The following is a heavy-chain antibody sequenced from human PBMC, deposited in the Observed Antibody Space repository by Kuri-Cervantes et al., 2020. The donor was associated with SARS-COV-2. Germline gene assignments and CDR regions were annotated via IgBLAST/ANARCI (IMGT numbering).Heavy chain of an antibody. CDR3: ARQSTDCSSTSCYIDY. Sequence: KVSCKGSGYSFTSYWIGWVRQMPGKGLEWMGIIYPGDSDTRYSPSFQGQVTISADKSISTAYLQWSSLKASDPAMYYCARQSTDCSSTSCYIDYWGQGTLVTVSS. V-gene: IGHV5-51*01. CDR1: GYSFTSYW. CDR2: IYPGDSDT. D-gene: IGHD2-2*02. J-gene: IGHJ4*02.